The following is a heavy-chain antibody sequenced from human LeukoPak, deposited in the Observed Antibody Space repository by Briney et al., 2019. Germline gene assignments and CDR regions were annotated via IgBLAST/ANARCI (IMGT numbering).Heavy chain of an antibody. CDR1: GGSISSYY. CDR2: IYYSGST. CDR3: ARDLGSSGPGLFDY. D-gene: IGHD6-19*01. V-gene: IGHV4-59*01. J-gene: IGHJ4*02. Sequence: PSETLSLTCTVSGGSISSYYWSWIRQPPGKGLEWIGYIYYSGSTNYNPSLKSRVTISVDTSKNQFSLKLSSVTAADTAVYYCARDLGSSGPGLFDYWGQGTLVTVSS.